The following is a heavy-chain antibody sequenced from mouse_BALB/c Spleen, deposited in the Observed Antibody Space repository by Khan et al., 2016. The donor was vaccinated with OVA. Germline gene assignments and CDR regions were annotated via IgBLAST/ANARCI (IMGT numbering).Heavy chain of an antibody. Sequence: EVQLQESGPGLVKPSQSLSLTCTVTGYSITSGYGWNWIRQFPGNKLEWMGYISYSGSTNYNPSLQSRISITRDTSKHQFFLQLNSVTTEDTATYYCARTARIKYWGQGTTVTGSS. J-gene: IGHJ2*01. CDR1: GYSITSGYG. CDR3: ARTARIKY. CDR2: ISYSGST. D-gene: IGHD1-2*01. V-gene: IGHV3-2*02.